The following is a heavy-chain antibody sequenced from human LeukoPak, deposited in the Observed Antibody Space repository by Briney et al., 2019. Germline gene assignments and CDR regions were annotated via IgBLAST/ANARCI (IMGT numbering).Heavy chain of an antibody. V-gene: IGHV3-23*01. J-gene: IGHJ4*02. CDR1: GFTFSSYA. D-gene: IGHD4-23*01. Sequence: GGSLRLSCAASGFTFSSYAMRWVRQAPGKGLEWVSSISGSAGSTYYADSVKGRFTISRDNSKNTLYLQMNSLRAEDTAVYYCASQTTVVTPGYWGQGTLVTVSS. CDR3: ASQTTVVTPGY. CDR2: ISGSAGST.